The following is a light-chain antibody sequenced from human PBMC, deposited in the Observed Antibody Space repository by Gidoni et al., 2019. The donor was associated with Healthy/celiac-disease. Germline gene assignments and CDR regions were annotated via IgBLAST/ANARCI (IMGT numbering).Light chain of an antibody. V-gene: IGKV2-28*01. CDR2: LGS. Sequence: DIVMTQSPLSLPVTPGEPASISCRSSQSLLHSNGYNYLDWYLQKPGQSPQLLIYLGSNRASGVPDRFSGSGSGTDFTLKISRVEAEDVGVYYCVQALQTPLTFXGXTKVEIK. J-gene: IGKJ4*01. CDR1: QSLLHSNGYNY. CDR3: VQALQTPLT.